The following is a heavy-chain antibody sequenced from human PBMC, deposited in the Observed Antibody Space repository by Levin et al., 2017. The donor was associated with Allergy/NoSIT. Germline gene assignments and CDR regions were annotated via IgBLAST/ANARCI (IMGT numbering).Heavy chain of an antibody. D-gene: IGHD6-6*01. CDR3: ASDGSYDTLDI. V-gene: IGHV3-21*01. J-gene: IGHJ3*02. CDR2: ISSSSTYI. Sequence: GESLKISCAASGFTFSGYTLNWVRQAPGKGLEWVSSISSSSTYIYYADSLKGRFTISRDDAKNSLSLQMNSLRVEDTAVYYCASDGSYDTLDIWGQGSMVTVSS. CDR1: GFTFSGYT.